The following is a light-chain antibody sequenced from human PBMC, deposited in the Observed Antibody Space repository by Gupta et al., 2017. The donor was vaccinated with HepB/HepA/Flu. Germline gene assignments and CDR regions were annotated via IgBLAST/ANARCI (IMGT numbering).Light chain of an antibody. CDR3: HRDCTSART. CDR1: RNVDRNY. CDR2: GAS. J-gene: IGKJ1*01. V-gene: IGKV3-20*01. Sequence: EIVLTQSPDTLSLSPGEGATLSCRASRNVDRNYVAWYQQKPGQAPRLLIYGASSSATTTPDRFSDSGSGIAFTLSLLRPEPEDFAVYYCHRDCTSARTFGQGTRVEI.